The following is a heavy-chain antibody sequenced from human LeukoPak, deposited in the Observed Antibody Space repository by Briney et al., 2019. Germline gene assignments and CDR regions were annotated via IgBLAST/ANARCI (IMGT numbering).Heavy chain of an antibody. CDR1: GGSISSYY. Sequence: SETLSLTCTVSGGSISSYYWSWIRQPAGKGLEWIGRIYTSGSTNYNPSLKSRVTMSVDTSKNQFSLKLSSVTAADTAVYYCARGRGYGLYYYYYGMDVRGQGTTVTVSS. CDR3: ARGRGYGLYYYYYGMDV. V-gene: IGHV4-4*07. D-gene: IGHD5-18*01. CDR2: IYTSGST. J-gene: IGHJ6*02.